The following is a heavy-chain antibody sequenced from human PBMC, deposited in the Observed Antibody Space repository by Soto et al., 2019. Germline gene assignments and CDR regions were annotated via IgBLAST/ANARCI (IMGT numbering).Heavy chain of an antibody. Sequence: QVQLVQSGAEVKKPGSSVKVSCKASGGTFSSYAISWVRQAPGQGLEWMGGIIPIFGTANYAQKFQGRVTITADESTSTASMELSSLRSEDTAVYYCACGIPVAADWVNWFDPWGQGTLVTVSS. CDR3: ACGIPVAADWVNWFDP. J-gene: IGHJ5*02. V-gene: IGHV1-69*01. CDR1: GGTFSSYA. D-gene: IGHD6-19*01. CDR2: IIPIFGTA.